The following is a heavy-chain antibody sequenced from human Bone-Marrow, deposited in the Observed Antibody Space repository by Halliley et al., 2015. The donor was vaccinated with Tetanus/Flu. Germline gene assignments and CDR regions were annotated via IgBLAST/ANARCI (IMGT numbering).Heavy chain of an antibody. D-gene: IGHD1-26*01. CDR3: ASSSSGSYDY. CDR1: EFTVSSNY. CDR2: IYSGGNT. Sequence: QLVQSGGGLIQSGGSLRLSCAASEFTVSSNYMSWVRQAPGRGLEWVSLIYSGGNTYYADSVKGRFTISRDKSKNTVYLQMNSLRTEDTAVYYCASSSSGSYDYWGQGTLVTVSS. J-gene: IGHJ4*02. V-gene: IGHV3-53*01.